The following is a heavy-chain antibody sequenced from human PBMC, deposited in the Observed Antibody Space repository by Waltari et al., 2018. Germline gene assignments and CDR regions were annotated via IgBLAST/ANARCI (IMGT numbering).Heavy chain of an antibody. D-gene: IGHD1-26*01. CDR1: GYIFTSYD. Sequence: QVQLVQSGAEVKEPGASVKVSCKASGYIFTSYDINWVRQSPGQGIEWMGWMNPNSGKRGFSQKFQDRIIMTTDTSKNTAYMELPGLTSDDTAVYYCARGALPGKGARWFDPWGQGTPVTVSS. V-gene: IGHV1-8*01. CDR2: MNPNSGKR. J-gene: IGHJ5*02. CDR3: ARGALPGKGARWFDP.